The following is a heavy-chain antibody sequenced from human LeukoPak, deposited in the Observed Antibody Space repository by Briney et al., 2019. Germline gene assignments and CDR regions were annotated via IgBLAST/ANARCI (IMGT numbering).Heavy chain of an antibody. CDR2: IYYSGSS. CDR3: ARGPTVTTDY. CDR1: GGSISSSSHY. J-gene: IGHJ4*02. D-gene: IGHD4-17*01. Sequence: SETLSLTCTVSGGSISSSSHYWGWSRQPPGKGLEWIGYIYYSGSSFCNPSLKSRVTMSVDTSKNQFSLRLNSVTAADTAVYYCARGPTVTTDYWGQGTLVTVSS. V-gene: IGHV4-39*01.